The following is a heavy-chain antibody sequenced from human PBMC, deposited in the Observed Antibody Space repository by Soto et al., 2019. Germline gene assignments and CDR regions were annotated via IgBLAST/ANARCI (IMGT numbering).Heavy chain of an antibody. Sequence: PVGSLRLSCVASGFTFSNNDMTWVRQAPGKGLEWVSTIDGTSTFSNYADSVEGRFTISRDNSRNTVYLQMNSLRADDTAGYYCAKTSGWFTAWGQGNLVTV. D-gene: IGHD6-19*01. CDR1: GFTFSNND. J-gene: IGHJ4*02. CDR2: IDGTSTFS. V-gene: IGHV3-23*05. CDR3: AKTSGWFTA.